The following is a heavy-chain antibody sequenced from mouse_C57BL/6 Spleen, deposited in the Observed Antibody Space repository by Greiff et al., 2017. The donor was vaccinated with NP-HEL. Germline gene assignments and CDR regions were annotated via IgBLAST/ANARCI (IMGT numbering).Heavy chain of an antibody. CDR2: INPSSGYT. J-gene: IGHJ2*01. V-gene: IGHV1-4*01. CDR1: GYTFTSYT. D-gene: IGHD2-1*01. Sequence: QVHVKQSGAELARPGASVKMSCKASGYTFTSYTMHWVKQRPGQGLEWIGYINPSSGYTKYNQKFKDKATLTADKSSSTAYMQLSSLTSEDSAVYYCARGPLYGNYFDYWGQGTTLTVSS. CDR3: ARGPLYGNYFDY.